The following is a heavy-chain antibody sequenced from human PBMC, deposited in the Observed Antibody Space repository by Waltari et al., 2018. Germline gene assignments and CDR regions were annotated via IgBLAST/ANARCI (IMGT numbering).Heavy chain of an antibody. Sequence: QVQLQESGPGLVKPSQTLSLTCTVSGGSISSGDYYWSWIRQPPGKGLEWIGYIYYSGSTYYNPSRKSRVTISVDTSKNQFSLKLSSVTAADTAVYYCARDLGSTYYYDSSGYGFYYWGQGTLVTVSS. V-gene: IGHV4-30-4*08. CDR3: ARDLGSTYYYDSSGYGFYY. D-gene: IGHD3-22*01. CDR2: IYYSGST. CDR1: GGSISSGDYY. J-gene: IGHJ4*02.